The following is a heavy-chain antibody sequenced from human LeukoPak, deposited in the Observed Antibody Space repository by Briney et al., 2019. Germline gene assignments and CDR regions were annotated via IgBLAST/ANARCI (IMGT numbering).Heavy chain of an antibody. V-gene: IGHV3-30*04. CDR1: GFTFSSYA. D-gene: IGHD6-19*01. J-gene: IGHJ3*02. CDR2: ISYDGSNK. CDR3: ARDMSGWYDAFDI. Sequence: GRSLRLSCAASGFTFSSYAMHWVRQAPGKGLEWVAVISYDGSNKYYADSAKGRFTISRDNSKNTLYLQMNSLRAEDTAVYYCARDMSGWYDAFDIWGQGTMVTVSP.